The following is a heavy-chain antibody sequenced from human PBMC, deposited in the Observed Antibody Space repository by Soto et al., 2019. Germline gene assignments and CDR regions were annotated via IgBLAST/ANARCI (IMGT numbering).Heavy chain of an antibody. CDR1: GFTFSSYS. Sequence: PGGSLRLSCAASGFTFSSYSMNWVRQAPGKGLEWVSSISSSSSYIYYADSVKGRFTISRDNAKNSLYLQMNSLRAEDTVVYYCASGYYGSGSYSFYFDYWGQGTLVTVSS. CDR2: ISSSSSYI. D-gene: IGHD3-10*01. V-gene: IGHV3-21*01. J-gene: IGHJ4*02. CDR3: ASGYYGSGSYSFYFDY.